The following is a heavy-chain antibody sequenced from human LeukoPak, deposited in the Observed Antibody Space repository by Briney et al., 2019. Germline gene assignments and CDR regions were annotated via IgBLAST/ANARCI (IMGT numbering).Heavy chain of an antibody. J-gene: IGHJ4*02. CDR3: ARSIAARSGVFDY. Sequence: ASVKVSCKASVYTFTGYYMHWVRQAPGQGLEWMGWINPNSGGTNYAQKFQGRVTMTRDTSISTAYMELSRLRSDDTAVYYCARSIAARSGVFDYWGQGTLVTVSS. CDR1: VYTFTGYY. V-gene: IGHV1-2*02. D-gene: IGHD6-6*01. CDR2: INPNSGGT.